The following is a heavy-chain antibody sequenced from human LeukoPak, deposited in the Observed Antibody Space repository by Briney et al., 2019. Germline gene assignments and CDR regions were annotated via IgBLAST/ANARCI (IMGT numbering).Heavy chain of an antibody. CDR2: INPSSGGT. D-gene: IGHD3-10*01. V-gene: IGHV1-2*02. CDR3: AGSLYGSGSYNWFDP. J-gene: IGHJ5*02. CDR1: GYTFIGYY. Sequence: ASVKVSCKASGYTFIGYYIHWVRQAPGQGLEWMGWINPSSGGTNYAQNFQGRVTMIRDTSITTIYMKVNNLRSDDTAVYYCAGSLYGSGSYNWFDPWGQGSLVTVSS.